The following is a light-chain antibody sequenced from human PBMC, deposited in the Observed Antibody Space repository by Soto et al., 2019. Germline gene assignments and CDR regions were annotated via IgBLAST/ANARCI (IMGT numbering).Light chain of an antibody. J-gene: IGKJ4*01. Sequence: DIQMTQSPSTLSASVRDRVTITCRASQSISFWLAWYQQKPGKAPKLLIYDASSLERGVPSRFSGSGSETEFTLTISGLQPEDFATYYCQQLNSYPSSTFGGGTKVDIK. V-gene: IGKV1-5*01. CDR2: DAS. CDR1: QSISFW. CDR3: QQLNSYPSST.